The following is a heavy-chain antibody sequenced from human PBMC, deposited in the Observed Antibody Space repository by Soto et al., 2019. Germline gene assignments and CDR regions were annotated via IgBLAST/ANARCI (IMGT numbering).Heavy chain of an antibody. D-gene: IGHD3-22*01. CDR3: GIARYDRRYLYYGMDI. CDR1: GDTFSSYT. V-gene: IGHV1-69*02. CDR2: TIPVLAIT. J-gene: IGHJ6*02. Sequence: QVQLGQSGAEVKKPGSSVKVSCKASGDTFSSYTISWVRQAPGQGLEWMGRTIPVLAITDYARKLQGRVTINADTSTSTVYMELSSLRSEDTAMYYCGIARYDRRYLYYGMDIWGQGTTVTVSS.